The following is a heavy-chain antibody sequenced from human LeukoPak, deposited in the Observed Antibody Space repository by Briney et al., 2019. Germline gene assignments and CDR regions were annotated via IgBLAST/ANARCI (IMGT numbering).Heavy chain of an antibody. J-gene: IGHJ4*02. D-gene: IGHD7-27*01. CDR1: GFTFSSYS. CDR3: VRAYLGENGAGGC. Sequence: GGSLRLSCAASGFTFSSYSMNWVRQAPGRGLEWVSAISRSGGCICYADSVKGRFTISRDNAKNSLYLQMNSLRVEDTAVYFCVRAYLGENGAGGCWGQGTLVTVSS. V-gene: IGHV3-21*04. CDR2: ISRSGGCI.